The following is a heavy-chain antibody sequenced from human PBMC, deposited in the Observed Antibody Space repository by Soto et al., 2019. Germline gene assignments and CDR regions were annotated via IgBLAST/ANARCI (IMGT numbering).Heavy chain of an antibody. CDR2: IYHSGST. Sequence: PSETLSLTCAVSGGSISSGGYSWSWIRQPPGKGLEWIGYIYHSGSTYYNPSLKSRVTISVDRSKNQFSLKLSSVTAADTAVYYCASRIAVEASWFDPWGQGTLVTVSS. J-gene: IGHJ5*02. D-gene: IGHD6-19*01. CDR3: ASRIAVEASWFDP. V-gene: IGHV4-30-2*01. CDR1: GGSISSGGYS.